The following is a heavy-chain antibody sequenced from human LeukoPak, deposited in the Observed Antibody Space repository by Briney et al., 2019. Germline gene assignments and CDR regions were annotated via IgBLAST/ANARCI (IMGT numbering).Heavy chain of an antibody. J-gene: IGHJ4*02. CDR1: GFSFSTYA. CDR3: ARATGGATTNGGYYFDY. D-gene: IGHD2-8*01. CDR2: IWHDASHT. Sequence: PGRSLRLSCAASGFSFSTYAMHWVRQAPGKGLEWVALIWHDASHTFYTDSVKGRFTISRDNSKNTVYLQMNSLGGEDTAVYYCARATGGATTNGGYYFDYWGQGTLVTVSS. V-gene: IGHV3-33*01.